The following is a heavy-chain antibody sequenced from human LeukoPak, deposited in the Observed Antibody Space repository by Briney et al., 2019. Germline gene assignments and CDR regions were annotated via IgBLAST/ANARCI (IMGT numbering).Heavy chain of an antibody. D-gene: IGHD3-10*01. CDR3: AKSNGYGLVDI. V-gene: IGHV4-34*12. CDR2: IFYSGST. CDR1: GGSFSGYY. Sequence: SETLSLTCAVYGGSFSGYYWGWVRQPPGKGLEWIGNIFYSGSTYYSPSLKSRVTISLDTSRNQFSLKLNYVTAADTAVYYCAKSNGYGLVDIWGQGTMVTVSS. J-gene: IGHJ3*02.